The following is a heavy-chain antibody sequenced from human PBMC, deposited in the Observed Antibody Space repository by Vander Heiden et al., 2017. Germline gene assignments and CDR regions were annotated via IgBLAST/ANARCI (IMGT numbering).Heavy chain of an antibody. D-gene: IGHD3-10*01. CDR1: GFTFRSHA. CDR2: ITGSGENT. CDR3: ARAQGSLVRGVTHYHYGLDV. V-gene: IGHV3-23*01. J-gene: IGHJ6*02. Sequence: QLLESGGDSVQPGGSLRLSCAASGFTFRSHAMSWVRQAPGKGLEWVSTITGSGENTHYADSVKGRFTISRDNYKNTLNLQMNSLRGDDTALYYCARAQGSLVRGVTHYHYGLDVWGQGTTVIVS.